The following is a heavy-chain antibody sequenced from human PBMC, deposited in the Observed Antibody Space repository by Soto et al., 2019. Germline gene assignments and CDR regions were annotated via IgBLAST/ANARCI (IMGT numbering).Heavy chain of an antibody. CDR3: VSDLQLWRLDS. CDR1: VRTFRRDW. J-gene: IGHJ4*02. D-gene: IGHD6-6*01. CDR2: INTDGSVA. V-gene: IGHV3-74*01. Sequence: PGGARRLCWAASVRTFRRDWMHGCRQAPGKWLVWVSRINTDGSVAXXVDSVKCGXTISRDNAKNTXYLHLXSLRAEDTAVYYCVSDLQLWRLDSWGXGX.